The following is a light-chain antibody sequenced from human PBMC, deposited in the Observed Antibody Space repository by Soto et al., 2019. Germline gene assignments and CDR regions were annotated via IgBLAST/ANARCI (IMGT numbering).Light chain of an antibody. CDR1: QRVGSNY. CDR3: QQYNNWPRT. CDR2: GAS. V-gene: IGKV3-20*01. J-gene: IGKJ1*01. Sequence: DIVLTQTPGTLSLSPGDRATLSCRASQRVGSNYLAWYQQKSGQPPRLLIHGASSRATGVPDRFSGSGSGTDFSLTISSLQSEDFALYYCQQYNNWPRTFGQGTKVDIK.